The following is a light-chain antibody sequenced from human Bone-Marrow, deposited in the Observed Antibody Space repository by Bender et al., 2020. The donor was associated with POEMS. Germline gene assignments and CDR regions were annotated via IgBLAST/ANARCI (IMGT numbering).Light chain of an antibody. CDR2: RNN. J-gene: IGLJ3*02. CDR1: GSNIGGYP. V-gene: IGLV1-44*01. Sequence: QSVLTQPSSASGTPGQRVTISCSGSGSNIGGYPVNWYQQLPGTAPRLLIYRNNERPSGVSDRISGSKSGNTASLTISGLQAEDEADYYCCSYAGRSVLVFGGGTKVTVL. CDR3: CSYAGRSVLV.